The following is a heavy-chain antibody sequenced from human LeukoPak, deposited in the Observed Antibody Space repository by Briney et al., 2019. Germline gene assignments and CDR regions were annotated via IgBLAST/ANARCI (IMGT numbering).Heavy chain of an antibody. CDR2: IWYGRGDK. Sequence: GGSLRLSCAASGFTFSNYAMHWVRQAPGKGLEWVAVIWYGRGDKYYADAVKGRFTISRDDSKNTLYLQIKSLSAEDTAVYYCARDKWGNGWTGSIDNWGQGTLVTVS. V-gene: IGHV3-33*01. CDR3: ARDKWGNGWTGSIDN. J-gene: IGHJ4*02. CDR1: GFTFSNYA. D-gene: IGHD6-19*01.